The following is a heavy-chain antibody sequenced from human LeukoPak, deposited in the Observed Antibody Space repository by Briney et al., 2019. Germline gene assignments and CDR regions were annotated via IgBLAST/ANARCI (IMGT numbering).Heavy chain of an antibody. D-gene: IGHD1/OR15-1a*01. CDR3: ARDLIEQEGGY. Sequence: GSLRLSCAASGFTFSSHSMSWVRQAPGKGLEWISVISGNGHLIYWADSLKGRFTISRDNAKNSLYLQMNSLRAEDTAVYYCARDLIEQEGGYWGQGTLVTVSS. V-gene: IGHV3-21*04. J-gene: IGHJ4*02. CDR2: ISGNGHLI. CDR1: GFTFSSHS.